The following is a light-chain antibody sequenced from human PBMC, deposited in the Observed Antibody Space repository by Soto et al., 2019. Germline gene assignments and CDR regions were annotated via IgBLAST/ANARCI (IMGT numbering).Light chain of an antibody. V-gene: IGKV3D-15*01. CDR2: GAS. CDR1: QSVYSS. CDR3: QQRDSWPIT. J-gene: IGKJ5*01. Sequence: ETGMTNSPATLSVSRWERATLSCRASQSVYSSLAWYQQKPGQAPRLLIYGASNRATGIPARFSGSGSGTDFTLTINSLEPDDFAVYYCQQRDSWPITFGQGTRLENK.